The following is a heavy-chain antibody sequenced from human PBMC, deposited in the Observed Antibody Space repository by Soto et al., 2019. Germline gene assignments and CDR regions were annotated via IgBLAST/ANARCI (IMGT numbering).Heavy chain of an antibody. D-gene: IGHD3-16*01. CDR3: VRGSFLDGVNVCVFDF. CDR1: GFTFGSYG. CDR2: ISYDGLKT. Sequence: QVQLVESGGGVVQPGRSLRVSCATSGFTFGSYGMHWVRQAPGKGLEWVALISYDGLKTYYADSVKGRFTISRDNSRSTLYLLIGSLRVASTAVYCCVRGSFLDGVNVCVFDFCGQGALVTVSS. J-gene: IGHJ4*02. V-gene: IGHV3-30*03.